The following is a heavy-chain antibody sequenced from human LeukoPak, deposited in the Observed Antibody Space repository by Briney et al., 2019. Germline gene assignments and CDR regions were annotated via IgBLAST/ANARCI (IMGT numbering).Heavy chain of an antibody. J-gene: IGHJ4*02. CDR3: ARDRSRYYYGSGSYYEGNFDC. D-gene: IGHD3-10*01. CDR1: GGSISSYY. CDR2: IYTSGST. V-gene: IGHV4-4*07. Sequence: SETLSLTCTVSGGSISSYYWSWIRQPAGKGLECIGRIYTSGSTNYNPSLKSRVTISVDKSKNQFSLKLSSVTAADTAVYYCARDRSRYYYGSGSYYEGNFDCWGQGTLVTVSS.